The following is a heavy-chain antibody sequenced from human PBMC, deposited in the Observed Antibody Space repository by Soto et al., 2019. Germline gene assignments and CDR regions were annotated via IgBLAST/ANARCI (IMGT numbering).Heavy chain of an antibody. D-gene: IGHD2-2*02. J-gene: IGHJ6*03. V-gene: IGHV3-53*04. CDR1: GFTVSSNY. Sequence: GGSLRLSCAASGFTVSSNYMSWVRQAPGKGLEWVSVIYSGGSTYYADSVKGRFTISRHNSKNTLYLQMNSLRAEDTAVYYCARDLGHCSSTSCYKDLYYYYYMDVWGKGTTVTVSS. CDR3: ARDLGHCSSTSCYKDLYYYYYMDV. CDR2: IYSGGST.